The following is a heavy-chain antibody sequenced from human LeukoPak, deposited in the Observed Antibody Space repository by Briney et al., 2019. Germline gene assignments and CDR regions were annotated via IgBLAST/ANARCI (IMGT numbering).Heavy chain of an antibody. V-gene: IGHV3-21*01. CDR1: GFTFSTYS. D-gene: IGHD1-26*01. CDR2: ISSSSSYI. Sequence: GGSLRLSCAASGFTFSTYSMNWVRQAPGKGLEWVSSISSSSSYIYYADSVKGRFTISRDNAKNSLYLQMNSLRAEDTAVYYCARGRNLGREVPPYYFDYWGQGTLVTVSS. J-gene: IGHJ4*02. CDR3: ARGRNLGREVPPYYFDY.